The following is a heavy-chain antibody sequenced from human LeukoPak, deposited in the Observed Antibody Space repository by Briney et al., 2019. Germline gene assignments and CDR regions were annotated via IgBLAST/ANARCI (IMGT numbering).Heavy chain of an antibody. Sequence: PGGSLRLSCAASGFTFSSYSMNWVRQAPGKGLEWVSYISSSSSTIYYADSVKGRFTISRDNAKNSLYLQMNSLRAKDTAVYYRARGLGVDYWGQGTLVTVSS. D-gene: IGHD2-15*01. CDR2: ISSSSSTI. CDR3: ARGLGVDY. J-gene: IGHJ4*02. V-gene: IGHV3-48*01. CDR1: GFTFSSYS.